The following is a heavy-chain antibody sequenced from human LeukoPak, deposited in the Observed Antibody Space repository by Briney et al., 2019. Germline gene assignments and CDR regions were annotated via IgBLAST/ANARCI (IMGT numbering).Heavy chain of an antibody. CDR1: GYTFTSYA. Sequence: ASVKVSCKASGYTFTSYAMNWVRRAPGQGLEWMGWINTNTGNPTYAQGFTGRFVFSLDTSVSTAYLQISSLKAEDTAVYYCARMMPYCSSTSCRRNYYYYYYMDVWGKGTTVTVSS. CDR2: INTNTGNP. D-gene: IGHD2-2*01. J-gene: IGHJ6*03. CDR3: ARMMPYCSSTSCRRNYYYYYYMDV. V-gene: IGHV7-4-1*02.